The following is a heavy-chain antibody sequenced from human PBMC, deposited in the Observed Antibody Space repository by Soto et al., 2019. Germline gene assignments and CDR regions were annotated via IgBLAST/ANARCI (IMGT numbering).Heavy chain of an antibody. D-gene: IGHD2-8*02. CDR1: GFTFNCCA. V-gene: IGHV3-23*04. CDR2: INDIATTT. CDR3: AKQAGVLPSNYYFAS. J-gene: IGHJ4*02. Sequence: EVQLVGSGGGLVQPGGSLRLSCAASGFTFNCCAMSWVRLAPGKGLEWVANINDIATTTNYADSVKGRFTISRDQSKNTLYLLMNNLRAEDTAVYFCAKQAGVLPSNYYFASWAQGTQVTVSS.